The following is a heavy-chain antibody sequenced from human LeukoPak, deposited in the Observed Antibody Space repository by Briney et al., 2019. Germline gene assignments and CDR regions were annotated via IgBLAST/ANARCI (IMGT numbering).Heavy chain of an antibody. CDR3: LRGDRRDY. Sequence: KSGGSLRLSCAASGFTFNNYGMHWVRQAPGKGLEWVSSIDSSGGYMFYADSVKGRFIISRDNAKDSLYLQMNSLRVEDTAVYYCLRGDRRDYWGQGTLVTVSS. CDR2: IDSSGGYM. J-gene: IGHJ4*02. V-gene: IGHV3-21*06. CDR1: GFTFNNYG.